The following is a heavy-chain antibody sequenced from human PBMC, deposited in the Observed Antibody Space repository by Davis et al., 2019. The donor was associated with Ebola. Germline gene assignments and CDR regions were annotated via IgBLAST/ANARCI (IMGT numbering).Heavy chain of an antibody. CDR2: INHSGST. Sequence: MPSETLSLTCTVSGGSIRSSYWWSWIRQPPGKGLEWIGEINHSGSTYYNPSLKSRVTISVDTSKNQFSLKLSSVTAADTAVYYCARARVGISYWFDPWGQGTLVTVSS. D-gene: IGHD2-21*01. J-gene: IGHJ5*02. V-gene: IGHV4-4*02. CDR1: GGSIRSSYW. CDR3: ARARVGISYWFDP.